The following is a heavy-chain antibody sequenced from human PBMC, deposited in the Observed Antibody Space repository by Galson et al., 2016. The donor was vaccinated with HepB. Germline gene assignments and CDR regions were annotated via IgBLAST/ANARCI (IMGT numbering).Heavy chain of an antibody. Sequence: SVKVSCKASGYTFTGHYIHWVRQAPGQGLEWMGWINPNSGVTNYAQRLQGRVTMTRDTSISTAYMQLSRLRSDDTAVCYCVREEWGLAAAIDHWGQGSLVTVSS. D-gene: IGHD6-13*01. CDR1: GYTFTGHY. CDR3: VREEWGLAAAIDH. J-gene: IGHJ4*02. V-gene: IGHV1-2*02. CDR2: INPNSGVT.